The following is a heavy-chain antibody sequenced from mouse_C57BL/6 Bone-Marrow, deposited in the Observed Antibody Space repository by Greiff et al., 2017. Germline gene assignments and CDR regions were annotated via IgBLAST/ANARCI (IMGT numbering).Heavy chain of an antibody. D-gene: IGHD2-3*01. V-gene: IGHV2-2*01. Sequence: VKLQESGPGLVQPSQSLSITCTVSGFSLTSYGVHWVRQSPGKGLEWLGVIWSGGSTDYNAAFISRLSISKDISKSQVFFKMNSLQADDTAIYYCARNDGYYNYYAMDYWGQGTSVTVSS. J-gene: IGHJ4*01. CDR3: ARNDGYYNYYAMDY. CDR1: GFSLTSYG. CDR2: IWSGGST.